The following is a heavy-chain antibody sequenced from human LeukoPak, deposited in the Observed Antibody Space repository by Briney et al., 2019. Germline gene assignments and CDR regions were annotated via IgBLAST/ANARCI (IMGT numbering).Heavy chain of an antibody. V-gene: IGHV3-7*01. CDR2: IKPDGSDK. J-gene: IGHJ4*02. CDR1: GFTFSASW. Sequence: GGSLRLSCAASGFTFSASWMTWVRQAPGKGLEWVANIKPDGSDKNYVDSVKGRFTISRDNAESSLHLQMNSLRVEDTAFYYCAAWTDRGYSYWGQGVLVTVSS. D-gene: IGHD5-12*01. CDR3: AAWTDRGYSY.